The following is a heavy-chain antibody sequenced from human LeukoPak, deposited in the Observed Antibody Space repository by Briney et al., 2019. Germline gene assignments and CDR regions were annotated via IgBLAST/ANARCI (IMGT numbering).Heavy chain of an antibody. CDR1: GFTFSSYS. J-gene: IGHJ4*02. D-gene: IGHD4-17*01. CDR3: ARDLRYGDAADLFDY. V-gene: IGHV3-21*01. Sequence: GGSLRLSCAASGFTFSSYSMNWVRQAPGKGLEWVSSISSSSSYIYYADSVKGRFTISRDNAKNSLYLQMNSLRAEHTAVYYCARDLRYGDAADLFDYWGQGTLVTVSS. CDR2: ISSSSSYI.